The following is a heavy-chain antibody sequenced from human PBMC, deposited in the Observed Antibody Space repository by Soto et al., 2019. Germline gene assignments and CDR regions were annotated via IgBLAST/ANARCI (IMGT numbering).Heavy chain of an antibody. V-gene: IGHV3-9*01. CDR3: ANDTGPDYYYGMDV. Sequence: GGSLRLSCAASGFTFDDYAMHWVRQAPGKGLEWVSGISWNSGSIGYADSVKGRFTISRDNAKNSLYLQMNSLRAEDTALYYCANDTGPDYYYGMDVWGQGTTVPVSS. CDR2: ISWNSGSI. J-gene: IGHJ6*02. CDR1: GFTFDDYA. D-gene: IGHD7-27*01.